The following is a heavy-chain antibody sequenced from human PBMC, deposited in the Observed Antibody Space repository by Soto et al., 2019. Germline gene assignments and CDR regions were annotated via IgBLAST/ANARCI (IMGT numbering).Heavy chain of an antibody. CDR3: ARQTGAVAGRLDY. CDR1: GYTFSTYW. Sequence: PGESLKISCKASGYTFSTYWIAWLRQMPGKGLEWMGIIYPRGSDTRYSPSFQGQVTISADTSISTAYLQWSSLKASDTAMYYCARQTGAVAGRLDYWGLGTLVTVSS. J-gene: IGHJ4*02. D-gene: IGHD6-19*01. CDR2: IYPRGSDT. V-gene: IGHV5-51*01.